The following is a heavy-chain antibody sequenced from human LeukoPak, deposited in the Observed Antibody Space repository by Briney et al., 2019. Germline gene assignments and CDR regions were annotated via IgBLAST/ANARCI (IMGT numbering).Heavy chain of an antibody. Sequence: PGGSLRLSCAASGFTFSSYEMTWVRQAPGKGLEWVSYISSSGSTIYYADSVKGRLTISRDNAKNSLYLQMNSLRAEDTAVYYCARDGTVAAAGLDYWGQGTLVTVSS. CDR3: ARDGTVAAAGLDY. J-gene: IGHJ4*02. D-gene: IGHD6-13*01. CDR2: ISSSGSTI. V-gene: IGHV3-48*03. CDR1: GFTFSSYE.